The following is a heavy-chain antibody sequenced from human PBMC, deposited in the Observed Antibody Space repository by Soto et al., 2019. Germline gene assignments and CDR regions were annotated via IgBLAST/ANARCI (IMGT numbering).Heavy chain of an antibody. J-gene: IGHJ4*02. CDR3: AKDEGTSSTVFDY. D-gene: IGHD4-4*01. V-gene: IGHV3-23*01. Sequence: GGSLRLSCVASGFTFKAYAMGWVRQAPGKGLEWVSSITATNGNTYYADSVRGRFTISRDNSRNSLFLQMNGLRPEDSALYYCAKDEGTSSTVFDYWGQGTLVTVS. CDR2: ITATNGNT. CDR1: GFTFKAYA.